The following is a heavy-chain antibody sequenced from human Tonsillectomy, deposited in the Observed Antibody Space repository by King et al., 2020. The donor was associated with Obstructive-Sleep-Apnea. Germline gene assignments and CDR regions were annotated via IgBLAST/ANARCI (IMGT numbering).Heavy chain of an antibody. CDR2: ISWNSSSI. J-gene: IGHJ4*02. CDR3: AKDMAMIMLTPFDH. D-gene: IGHD3-16*01. CDR1: GFTFGDYA. Sequence: QLVQSGGGLVQPGRSLRLSCAASGFTFGDYAMHWVRHVPGKGLEWVSGISWNSSSIAYADSVKGRFTISRDNAKNSLYLQMKSLRAEDTAFYYCAKDMAMIMLTPFDHWGQGTLLSVSS. V-gene: IGHV3-9*01.